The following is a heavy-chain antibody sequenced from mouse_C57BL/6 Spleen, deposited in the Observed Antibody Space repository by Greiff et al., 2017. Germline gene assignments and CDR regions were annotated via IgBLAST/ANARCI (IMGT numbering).Heavy chain of an antibody. CDR1: GYTFTSYW. V-gene: IGHV1-7*01. CDR3: ARGTTDYYFGY. CDR2: INPSSGYT. J-gene: IGHJ2*01. Sequence: VQLKQSGAELAKPGASVKLSCKAFGYTFTSYWLHWVKQRPGQGLEWIGYINPSSGYTKYNQKVKDKATLTADKSSITAYMQLSSLTYEDSAVYCCARGTTDYYFGYWGQGTTLTVSS. D-gene: IGHD1-1*01.